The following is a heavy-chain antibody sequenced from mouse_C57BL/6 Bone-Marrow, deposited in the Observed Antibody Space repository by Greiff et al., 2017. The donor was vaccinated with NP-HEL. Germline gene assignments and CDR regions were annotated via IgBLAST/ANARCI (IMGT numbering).Heavy chain of an antibody. CDR1: RFTFSSYA. J-gene: IGHJ1*03. Sequence: EVKVVESGGGLVKPGGSLKLSCAASRFTFSSYAMSWVRQTPEKRLEWVATISDGGSYTYYPDNVKGRFTISRDNAKNNLYLQMSHLKSEDTAMYYCARGDGYYDWYFDVWGTGTTVTVSS. D-gene: IGHD2-3*01. V-gene: IGHV5-4*03. CDR2: ISDGGSYT. CDR3: ARGDGYYDWYFDV.